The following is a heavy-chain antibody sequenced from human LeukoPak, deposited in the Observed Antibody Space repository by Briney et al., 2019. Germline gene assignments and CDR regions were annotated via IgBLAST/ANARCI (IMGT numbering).Heavy chain of an antibody. CDR3: AKAVGIWSGLVVKSYFDY. J-gene: IGHJ4*02. CDR1: GFTFSSYA. CDR2: ISGSGGST. V-gene: IGHV3-23*01. Sequence: GGSLRLSCAASGFTFSSYAMSWVRQAPGKGLEWVSAISGSGGSTYYADSVKGRFTISRDNSKNTLYLQMNSLRAEDTAVYYCAKAVGIWSGLVVKSYFDYWGQGTLVTVSS. D-gene: IGHD2-2*01.